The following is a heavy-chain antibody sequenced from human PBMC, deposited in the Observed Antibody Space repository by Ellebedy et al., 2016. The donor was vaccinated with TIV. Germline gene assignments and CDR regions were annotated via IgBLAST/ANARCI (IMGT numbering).Heavy chain of an antibody. J-gene: IGHJ4*02. D-gene: IGHD6-6*01. CDR2: ITSSSGNI. V-gene: IGHV3-48*02. Sequence: GESLKISCVASGFTFSSYTMNWVRQAPGKGLEWVSYITSSSGNIKYADSVSGRFTISRDNAKRSLYLQMNSLRDDDTAVYFCASSSGGGRFDYWGQGTLVTVSS. CDR1: GFTFSSYT. CDR3: ASSSGGGRFDY.